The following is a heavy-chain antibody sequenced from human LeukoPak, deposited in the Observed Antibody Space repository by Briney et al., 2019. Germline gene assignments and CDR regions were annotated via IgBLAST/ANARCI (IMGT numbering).Heavy chain of an antibody. CDR3: ARGGIPARPSFYNYYYMDV. CDR1: GFTFSIYN. D-gene: IGHD6-6*01. Sequence: PGGSLRLSCAAAGFTFSIYNMHWVRQAPGKGLEWVSYITSSGSPIYYADSVKGRFTISRDNAKNSLDLQMNSLRAEDTAVYYCARGGIPARPSFYNYYYMDVWGKGTTVTVSS. V-gene: IGHV3-48*01. J-gene: IGHJ6*03. CDR2: ITSSGSPI.